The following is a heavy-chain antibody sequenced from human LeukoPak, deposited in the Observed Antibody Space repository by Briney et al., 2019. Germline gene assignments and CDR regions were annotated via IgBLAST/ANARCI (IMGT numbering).Heavy chain of an antibody. J-gene: IGHJ4*02. CDR2: IYPGDSDT. CDR1: GYNFSSHW. D-gene: IGHD1-14*01. V-gene: IGHV5-51*01. CDR3: ARIRTKGDY. Sequence: TRGESLKISCKGSGYNFSSHWIGLVRQMPGKGLEYMGIIYPGDSDTKYSPSFRGLVTFSADKSLSTAYLQWSSLKASDTAMYYCARIRTKGDYWGQGTLVTVTS.